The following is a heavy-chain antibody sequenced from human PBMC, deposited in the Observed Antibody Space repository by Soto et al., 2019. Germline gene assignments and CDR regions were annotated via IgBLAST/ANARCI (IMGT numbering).Heavy chain of an antibody. CDR3: ARDAGDSSSSGFDD. J-gene: IGHJ4*02. Sequence: SETLSLTCTVSGGSISSGGYYWSCIRQHPGQSLEWIGYIYYSGSTNYNPYLKSRVTISVDTSKNQFSLKLSSVTAADTAVYYCARDAGDSSSSGFDDWGQGTLVTVS. CDR2: IYYSGST. CDR1: GGSISSGGYY. V-gene: IGHV4-61*08. D-gene: IGHD6-6*01.